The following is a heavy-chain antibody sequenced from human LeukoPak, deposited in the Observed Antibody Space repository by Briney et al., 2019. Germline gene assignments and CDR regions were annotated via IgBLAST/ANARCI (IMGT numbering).Heavy chain of an antibody. Sequence: GGSLRLSCAASGFTLSSYWMHWVRQAPGKGRVWVSRIKSDGSTNYADSVKGRFTISRDNAKNKLSLQMNSLRAEDTGVYYCARAPSEIGGYYPEYFRHWGQGTLVTVSS. D-gene: IGHD3-22*01. CDR1: GFTLSSYW. J-gene: IGHJ1*01. CDR2: IKSDGST. V-gene: IGHV3-74*01. CDR3: ARAPSEIGGYYPEYFRH.